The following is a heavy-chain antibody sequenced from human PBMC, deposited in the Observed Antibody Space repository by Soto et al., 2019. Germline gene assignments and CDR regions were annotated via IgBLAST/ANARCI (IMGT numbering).Heavy chain of an antibody. CDR1: GGSISSYY. D-gene: IGHD5-18*01. J-gene: IGHJ4*02. CDR2: IYYSGST. CDR3: ARAPDTAMVEYYFDY. Sequence: QVQLQESGPGLVKPSETLSLTCTVSGGSISSYYWSWIRQPPGKGLEWIGYIYYSGSTNYNPSLRGRVTISVDTSKNQFSLKLSSVTAADTAVYYCARAPDTAMVEYYFDYWGQGTLVTVSS. V-gene: IGHV4-59*01.